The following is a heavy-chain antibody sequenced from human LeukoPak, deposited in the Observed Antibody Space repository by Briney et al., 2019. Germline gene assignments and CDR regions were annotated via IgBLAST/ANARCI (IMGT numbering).Heavy chain of an antibody. CDR3: ARRGYYDTSGYLFDY. D-gene: IGHD3-22*01. V-gene: IGHV3-48*03. Sequence: GGSLRLSCAASGFTFSSYEMNWVRQAPGKGPEWVSYISSSGSTIYYADSVKGRFTISRDNAKNSLFLQMNSLRAEDTAVYYCARRGYYDTSGYLFDYWGQGTLVTVSS. CDR2: ISSSGSTI. CDR1: GFTFSSYE. J-gene: IGHJ4*02.